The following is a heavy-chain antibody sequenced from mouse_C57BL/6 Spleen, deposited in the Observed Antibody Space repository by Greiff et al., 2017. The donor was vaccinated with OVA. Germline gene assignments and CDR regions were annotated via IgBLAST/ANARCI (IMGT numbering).Heavy chain of an antibody. J-gene: IGHJ3*01. CDR2: ISYDGSN. CDR1: GYSITSGYY. CDR3: ARNYEGFAY. D-gene: IGHD2-4*01. V-gene: IGHV3-6*01. Sequence: VQLKESGPGLVKPSQSLSLTCSVTGYSITSGYYCNWIRQFPGNKLECMGYISYDGSNNYNPSLKNRISITRDTSKNQFFLKLNSVTTEDTATYYCARNYEGFAYWGQGTLVTVSA.